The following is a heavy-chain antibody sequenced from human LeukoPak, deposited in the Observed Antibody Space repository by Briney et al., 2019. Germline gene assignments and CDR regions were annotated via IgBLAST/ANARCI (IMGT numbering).Heavy chain of an antibody. CDR2: ISYDGSNK. V-gene: IGHV3-30*04. Sequence: PGGSLRLSCAASGFTFSSYAMHWVRQAPGKGLEWVAVISYDGSNKYYADSVKGRFTISRDNSKNTLYLQMNSLRAEDTAVYYCASNKRRDGYNFDYWGQGTLVTVSS. CDR1: GFTFSSYA. J-gene: IGHJ4*02. D-gene: IGHD5-24*01. CDR3: ASNKRRDGYNFDY.